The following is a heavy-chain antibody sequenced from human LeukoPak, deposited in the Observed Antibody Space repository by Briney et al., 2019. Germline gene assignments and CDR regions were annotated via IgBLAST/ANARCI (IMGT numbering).Heavy chain of an antibody. CDR1: GGSISSSSYY. D-gene: IGHD5-18*01. Sequence: SETLSLTCTVSGGSISSSSYYWSWIRQPPGKGLEWIGYIYYSGSTNYNPSLKSRVTISVDTSKNQFSLKLSSVTAADTAVYYCARVADSYGLDYWGQGTLVTVSS. J-gene: IGHJ4*02. CDR3: ARVADSYGLDY. CDR2: IYYSGST. V-gene: IGHV4-61*01.